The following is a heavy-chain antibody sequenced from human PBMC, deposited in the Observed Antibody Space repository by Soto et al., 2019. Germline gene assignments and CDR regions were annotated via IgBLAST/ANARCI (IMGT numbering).Heavy chain of an antibody. V-gene: IGHV3-30*18. CDR1: VFTFSSYR. CDR2: ISYDGSNK. D-gene: IGHD6-6*01. J-gene: IGHJ4*02. CDR3: AKDPLRYSSSSWFDY. Sequence: GGSLRLSCAASVFTFSSYRMHWVRQAPGKGLEWVAVISYDGSNKYYADSVKGRFTISRDNSKNTLYLQMNSLRAEDTAVYYCAKDPLRYSSSSWFDYWGQGTLVTVSS.